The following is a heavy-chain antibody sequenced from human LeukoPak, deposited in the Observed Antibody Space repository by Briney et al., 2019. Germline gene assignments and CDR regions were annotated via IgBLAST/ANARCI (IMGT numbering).Heavy chain of an antibody. J-gene: IGHJ4*02. CDR2: SRDKPNNYAT. D-gene: IGHD4-17*01. V-gene: IGHV3-72*01. CDR1: GFSFSDYY. CDR3: TKEGLHGDLDY. Sequence: GSLRLSCSVSGFSFSDYYMDWVRQAPGKGLEWVARSRDKPNNYATQYAASVKGRFTISRDDSKNSLYLQMNSLKTEDTAVYYCTKEGLHGDLDYWGQGTLVTVSS.